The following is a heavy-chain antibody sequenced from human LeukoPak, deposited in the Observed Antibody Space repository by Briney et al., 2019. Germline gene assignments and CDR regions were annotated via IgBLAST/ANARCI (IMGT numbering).Heavy chain of an antibody. CDR3: ARATDSSWPRAHFSP. D-gene: IGHD6-13*01. CDR2: IIPIFGTA. Sequence: ASVKVSCKASGGTFSSYAISWVRQDPGQGLEWMGGIIPIFGTANYAQKFQGRVTITADESTSTAYMELSSLRSEDTAVYYCARATDSSWPRAHFSPWGQGTLVTVSS. V-gene: IGHV1-69*13. J-gene: IGHJ5*02. CDR1: GGTFSSYA.